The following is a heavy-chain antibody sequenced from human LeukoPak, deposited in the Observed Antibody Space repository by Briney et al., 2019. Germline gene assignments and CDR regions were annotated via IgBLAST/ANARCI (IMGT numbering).Heavy chain of an antibody. V-gene: IGHV3-7*01. CDR1: GFTFNSYW. Sequence: GGSLRLSCAASGFTFNSYWMIWVRQAPGKGLEWVANINPDGSGKYYVDSVKGRFTISRDNAKKSLYLQMNSLRAEDTAVYYCVKTYCSITRCSPGFDSWGQGTLVTVSS. CDR2: INPDGSGK. D-gene: IGHD3-10*01. CDR3: VKTYCSITRCSPGFDS. J-gene: IGHJ4*02.